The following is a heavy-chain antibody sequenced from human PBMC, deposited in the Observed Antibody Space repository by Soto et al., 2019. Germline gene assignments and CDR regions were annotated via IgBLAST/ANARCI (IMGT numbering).Heavy chain of an antibody. CDR3: TRGNYYDSSGDIRGAFDI. D-gene: IGHD3-22*01. CDR1: GFTFSGSA. CDR2: IRSKANSYAT. J-gene: IGHJ3*02. Sequence: HPGGSLRLSCAASGFTFSGSAMHWVRQASGKGLEWVGRIRSKANSYATAYAASVKGRFTISRDDSKNTAYLQMNSLKTEDTAVYYCTRGNYYDSSGDIRGAFDIWGQGTMVTVSS. V-gene: IGHV3-73*01.